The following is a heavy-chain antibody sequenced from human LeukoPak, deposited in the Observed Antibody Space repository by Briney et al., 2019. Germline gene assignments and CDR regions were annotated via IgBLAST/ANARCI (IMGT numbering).Heavy chain of an antibody. V-gene: IGHV4-34*01. CDR2: INHSGST. CDR3: ARGRSRAAAAGTVGY. Sequence: PSETLSLTCAVYGDSFSGYYWSWLRQPPGKGREWLGEINHSGSTNYNPSLKSRVTISVDTSKNQFSLKLSSVTAADTAVYYCARGRSRAAAAGTVGYWGQGTLVTVSS. J-gene: IGHJ4*02. CDR1: GDSFSGYY. D-gene: IGHD6-13*01.